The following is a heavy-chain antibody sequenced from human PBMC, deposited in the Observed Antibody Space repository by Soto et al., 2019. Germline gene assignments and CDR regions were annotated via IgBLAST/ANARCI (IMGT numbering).Heavy chain of an antibody. CDR3: ARGSLGDEGNLPRYWYFDL. D-gene: IGHD3-10*01. CDR1: GFTFSSYA. J-gene: IGHJ2*01. CDR2: ISYDGSNK. Sequence: GGSLRLSCAASGFTFSSYAMHWVRQAPGKGLEWVAVISYDGSNKYYADSVKGRFTISRDNSKNTLYLQMNSLRAEDTAVYYCARGSLGDEGNLPRYWYFDLWGRGTLVTVSS. V-gene: IGHV3-30*04.